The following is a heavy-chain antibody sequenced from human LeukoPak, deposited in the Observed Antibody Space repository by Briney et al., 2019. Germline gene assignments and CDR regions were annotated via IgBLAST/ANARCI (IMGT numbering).Heavy chain of an antibody. CDR3: ASTPSVGNYYPWYFDF. Sequence: PGGSLRLSCAVSGFTFNSFSMNWVRQAPGKGLEWVSPISYSSTYIYYADSVKGRFTISRDNAKNSLYLQMNSLRAEDTAVYYCASTPSVGNYYPWYFDFWGRGTLVTVSS. CDR2: ISYSSTYI. V-gene: IGHV3-21*01. CDR1: GFTFNSFS. D-gene: IGHD1-26*01. J-gene: IGHJ2*01.